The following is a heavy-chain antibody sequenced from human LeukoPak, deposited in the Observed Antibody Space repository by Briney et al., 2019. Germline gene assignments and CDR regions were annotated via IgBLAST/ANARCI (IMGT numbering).Heavy chain of an antibody. D-gene: IGHD3-10*01. V-gene: IGHV4-30-4*01. CDR3: VRDSRLYGSGSYYSFDY. CDR1: GGSISSGDYY. J-gene: IGHJ4*02. Sequence: SETLSLTCTVAGGSISSGDYYWSWIRQPPGKGLEWIGYISYSRSTYYNPSLKSRITISMDTSKNQFSLRLSSVTAADTAVYYCVRDSRLYGSGSYYSFDYWGQGTLVTVSS. CDR2: ISYSRST.